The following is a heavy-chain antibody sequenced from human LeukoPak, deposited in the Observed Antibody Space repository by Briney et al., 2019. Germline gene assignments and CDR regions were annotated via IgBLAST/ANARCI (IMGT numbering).Heavy chain of an antibody. CDR2: ISGSGGST. CDR1: GFTFSRYA. V-gene: IGHV3-23*01. CDR3: AKVPDYYDSSGYPEFCQQ. D-gene: IGHD3-22*01. J-gene: IGHJ1*01. Sequence: GGALRLSCAASGFTFSRYAMSWVRQAPRKGLEWVSAISGSGGSTYYADSGKGLFTISRDNSKNTLYLQMNSLRAEDTAVYYCAKVPDYYDSSGYPEFCQQWPQDPLVSVSS.